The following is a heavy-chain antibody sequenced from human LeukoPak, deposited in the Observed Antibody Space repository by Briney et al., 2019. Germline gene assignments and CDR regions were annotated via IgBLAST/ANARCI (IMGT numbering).Heavy chain of an antibody. CDR2: IYTSGST. CDR3: ARDIAVAGNIGYYYYYYMDV. J-gene: IGHJ6*03. Sequence: SQTLSLTCTVSGGSISSGSYFWRWIRQPAGKGLEWIGRIYTSGSTNYNPSLKSRVTISVDTSKNQFSLKLGSVTAADTAVYYCARDIAVAGNIGYYYYYYMDVWGKGTTVTVSS. CDR1: GGSISSGSYF. D-gene: IGHD6-19*01. V-gene: IGHV4-61*02.